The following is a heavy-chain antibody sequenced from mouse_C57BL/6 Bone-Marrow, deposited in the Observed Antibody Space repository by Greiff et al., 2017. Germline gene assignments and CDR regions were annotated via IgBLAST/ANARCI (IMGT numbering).Heavy chain of an antibody. V-gene: IGHV1-81*01. CDR3: ARSSSTTVAYWYFDV. D-gene: IGHD1-1*01. J-gene: IGHJ1*03. Sequence: QVQLKESGAELARPGASVKLSCKASGYTFTSYGISWVKQRTGQGLEWIGEIYPRSGNTYYNEKFKGKATLTADKSSSTAYMELRSLTSEDSAVYFCARSSSTTVAYWYFDVWGTGTTVTVSS. CDR2: IYPRSGNT. CDR1: GYTFTSYG.